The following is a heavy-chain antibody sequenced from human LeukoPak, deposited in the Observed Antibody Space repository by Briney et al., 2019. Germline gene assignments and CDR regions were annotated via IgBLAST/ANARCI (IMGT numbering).Heavy chain of an antibody. J-gene: IGHJ4*02. CDR2: INPNSGDT. V-gene: IGHV1-2*02. CDR1: GYTFTGYS. CDR3: ARLAITGTMEPPLDY. Sequence: GASVKVSCKASGYTFTGYSLHWVRQAPAQGLEWMGWINPNSGDTKYAQKFQGRVTMTRDTAISTAYMEVSRLRSDDTAVYYCARLAITGTMEPPLDYWGQGILVTVFS. D-gene: IGHD1-20*01.